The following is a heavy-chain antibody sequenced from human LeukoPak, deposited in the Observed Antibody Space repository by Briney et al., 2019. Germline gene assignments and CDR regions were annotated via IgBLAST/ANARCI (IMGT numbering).Heavy chain of an antibody. CDR1: GFTFSNYA. J-gene: IGHJ4*02. CDR3: TKGTIWLPFDY. D-gene: IGHD5-18*01. CDR2: ISGSGGST. V-gene: IGHV3-23*01. Sequence: GGSLRLSCAASGFTFSNYAMSSARQAPGKGLEWVSAISGSGGSTYYADSVKGRFTISRDNSKNTLYLQMNSLRAEDTAVYYCTKGTIWLPFDYWGQGTLVTVSS.